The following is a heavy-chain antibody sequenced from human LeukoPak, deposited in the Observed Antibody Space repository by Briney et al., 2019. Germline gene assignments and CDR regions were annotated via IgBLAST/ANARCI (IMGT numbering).Heavy chain of an antibody. D-gene: IGHD6-19*01. J-gene: IGHJ4*02. CDR1: GFTFSSYG. V-gene: IGHV3-30*02. CDR2: IRYDGSNK. CDR3: AKDRSIAVADEPSYYFDY. Sequence: GGSLRLSCAASGFTFSSYGMHWVHQAPGKGLEWVAFIRYDGSNKYYADSVKGRFTISRDNSKNTLYLQMNSLRAEDTAVYYCAKDRSIAVADEPSYYFDYWGQGTLVTVSS.